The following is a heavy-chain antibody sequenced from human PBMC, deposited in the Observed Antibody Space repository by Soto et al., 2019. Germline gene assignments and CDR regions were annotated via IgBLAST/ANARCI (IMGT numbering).Heavy chain of an antibody. Sequence: QVQLVESGGGVVQAGTSLRLSCAVSGIFFNSFGMHWVRQAPGKGLEWVALISHDGSSSFYADSVRGRFTISRDNSRDTVFLQMSGLTTEDRALYSCMTPGSPYHSDYWGNGTLVTVSS. J-gene: IGHJ4*01. V-gene: IGHV3-30*03. D-gene: IGHD4-17*01. CDR3: MTPGSPYHSDY. CDR1: GIFFNSFG. CDR2: ISHDGSSS.